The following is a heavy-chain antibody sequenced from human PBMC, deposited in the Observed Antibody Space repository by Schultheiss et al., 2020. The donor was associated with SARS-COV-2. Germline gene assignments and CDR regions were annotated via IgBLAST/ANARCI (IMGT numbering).Heavy chain of an antibody. D-gene: IGHD1-26*01. CDR3: ARENSGARWEPHYYYGMDV. CDR1: GYTFTSYG. J-gene: IGHJ6*02. Sequence: ASVKVSCKASGYTFTSYGINWVRQATGQGLEWMGWMNPNSGNTGYAQKFQGRVTITRNTSISTAYMELSSLRSEDTAVYYCARENSGARWEPHYYYGMDVWGQGTTVTVSS. V-gene: IGHV1-8*03. CDR2: MNPNSGNT.